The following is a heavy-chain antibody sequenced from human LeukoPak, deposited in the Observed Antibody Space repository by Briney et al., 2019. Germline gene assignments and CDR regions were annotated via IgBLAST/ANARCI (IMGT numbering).Heavy chain of an antibody. CDR3: ARDSDSYYDILTASYYYGMDV. D-gene: IGHD3-9*01. CDR2: MSASGSA. V-gene: IGHV4-4*07. Sequence: RPSETLSLTCTVSGASIRGFYWSWIRQPAGKGLEWIGRMSASGSATYNPSLKSRVTMSVDTSKNQFSLKLSSVTAADTAVYYCARDSDSYYDILTASYYYGMDVWGQGTTVTVSS. CDR1: GASIRGFY. J-gene: IGHJ6*02.